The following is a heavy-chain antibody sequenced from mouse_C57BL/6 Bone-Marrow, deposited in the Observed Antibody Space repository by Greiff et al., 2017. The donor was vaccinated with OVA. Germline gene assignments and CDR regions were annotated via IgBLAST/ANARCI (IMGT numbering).Heavy chain of an antibody. D-gene: IGHD2-4*01. CDR2: INPYNGDT. CDR1: GYSFTGYF. J-gene: IGHJ4*01. Sequence: VQLQQSGPELVKPGDSVKISCKASGYSFTGYFMNWVMQSHGKSLEWIGRINPYNGDTFYNQKFKGKATLTVDKSSSTAHMELRSLTSEDSAVYYCARWDYDYDVKAMDYWGQGTSVTVSS. CDR3: ARWDYDYDVKAMDY. V-gene: IGHV1-20*01.